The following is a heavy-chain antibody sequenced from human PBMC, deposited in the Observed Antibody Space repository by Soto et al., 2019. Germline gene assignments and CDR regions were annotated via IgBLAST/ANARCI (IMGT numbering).Heavy chain of an antibody. D-gene: IGHD1-26*01. Sequence: QMQLVESGGGVVQPGRSLRLSCVSSGFNFNDYGMHWVRQAPGKGLEWVALISHDGSYQYYRDSLRGRFSISRDDSRHTLYLQMDSLTPEDTAVYYCVRLIGDGYSGTYGLDYWGQGTLVTVSS. CDR1: GFNFNDYG. CDR3: VRLIGDGYSGTYGLDY. CDR2: ISHDGSYQ. V-gene: IGHV3-30*03. J-gene: IGHJ4*02.